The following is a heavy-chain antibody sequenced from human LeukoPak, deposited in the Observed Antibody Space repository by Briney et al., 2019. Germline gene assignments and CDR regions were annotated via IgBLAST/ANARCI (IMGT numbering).Heavy chain of an antibody. Sequence: GGSLRLSCAASGFTFVSHGMIWVRQAPGKGLEWLSYISPGSTTINSADSVKDRFTTSRDKAKSSLFLQMNSLRAEDTAVYYCARVRGPTATTMYFDYWGQGALVTAPS. J-gene: IGHJ4*02. CDR1: GFTFVSHG. D-gene: IGHD1-1*01. CDR2: ISPGSTTI. V-gene: IGHV3-48*01. CDR3: ARVRGPTATTMYFDY.